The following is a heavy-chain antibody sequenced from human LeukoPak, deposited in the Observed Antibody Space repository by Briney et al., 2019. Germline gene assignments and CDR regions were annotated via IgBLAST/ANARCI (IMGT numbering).Heavy chain of an antibody. CDR2: IYYSGST. V-gene: IGHV4-59*12. J-gene: IGHJ4*02. D-gene: IGHD3-22*01. Sequence: SETLSLTCTVSGGSISSYYWSWIRQPPGKGLEWIGYIYYSGSTYYNPSLKSRVTISVDRSKNQFSLKLSSVTAADTAVYYCARGDYYDSSDLYYFDYWGQGTLVTVSS. CDR1: GGSISSYY. CDR3: ARGDYYDSSDLYYFDY.